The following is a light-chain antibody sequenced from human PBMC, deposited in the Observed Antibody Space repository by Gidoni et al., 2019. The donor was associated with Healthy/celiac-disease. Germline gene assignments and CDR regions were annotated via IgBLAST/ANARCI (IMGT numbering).Light chain of an antibody. CDR3: CSYAGSFHKV. CDR1: CSDVGGYNY. CDR2: EVS. Sequence: QSPLTQPRSVSGPPGPSVTISCTGTCSDVGGYNYVSWYQQHPGKAPKLMIYEVSKRPSGVPDRFSGSKSGNTASLTISGLQAEDEADYYCCSYAGSFHKVFGGGTKLTVL. J-gene: IGLJ2*01. V-gene: IGLV2-11*01.